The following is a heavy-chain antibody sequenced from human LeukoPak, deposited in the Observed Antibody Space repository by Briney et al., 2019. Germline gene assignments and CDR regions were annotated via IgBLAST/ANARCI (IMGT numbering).Heavy chain of an antibody. CDR3: ASQRVWFGDTRGYFDY. V-gene: IGHV1-2*02. CDR2: INPNSGGT. CDR1: GYTFTGYY. J-gene: IGHJ4*02. D-gene: IGHD3-10*01. Sequence: ASVKVSCKASGYTFTGYYMHWVRQAPGQGLEWMGWINPNSGGTNYAQKFQSRVTMTRDTSISTAYMELSRLRSDDTAVYYCASQRVWFGDTRGYFDYWGQGTLVTVSS.